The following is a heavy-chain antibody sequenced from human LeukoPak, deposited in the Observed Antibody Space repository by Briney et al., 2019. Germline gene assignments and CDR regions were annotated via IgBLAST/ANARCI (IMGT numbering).Heavy chain of an antibody. J-gene: IGHJ4*02. Sequence: PGRSLRLSRAASGFTFSSSAMYWARQAPGKGLEWVAVISDDESNRYYAESVKGRFTVSRDNTKNTLYLQMNSLRAEDTAVYYCARDLGFVLMVYALDYWGQGTLVTVSS. CDR1: GFTFSSSA. CDR3: ARDLGFVLMVYALDY. D-gene: IGHD2-8*01. V-gene: IGHV3-30-3*01. CDR2: ISDDESNR.